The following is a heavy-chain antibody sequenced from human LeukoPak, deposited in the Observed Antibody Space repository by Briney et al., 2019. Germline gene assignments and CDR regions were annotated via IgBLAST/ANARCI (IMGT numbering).Heavy chain of an antibody. J-gene: IGHJ3*02. CDR3: ARTLRLGTPRAFDI. CDR2: IGASGGTT. D-gene: IGHD1-14*01. V-gene: IGHV3-23*01. CDR1: RFSFSTYA. Sequence: GGSLRLSCSASRFSFSTYAMSWVRQAPGKGLEWVSAIGASGGTTFYADSAKGRFTISRDNAKNSLYLQMNSLRAEDTALYYCARTLRLGTPRAFDIWGRGTMVTVSS.